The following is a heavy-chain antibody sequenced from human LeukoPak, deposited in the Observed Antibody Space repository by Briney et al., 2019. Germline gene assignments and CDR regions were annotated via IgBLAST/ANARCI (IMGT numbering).Heavy chain of an antibody. V-gene: IGHV1-18*01. J-gene: IGHJ4*02. D-gene: IGHD6-19*01. Sequence: ASVKVSCKASGYTFNSYGISWVRQAPGQGLEWMGWISTYSTNTNYAQKFQDRVTMTTDTSTGTAYMEMKSPRSDDSAVYYCARARQQWLVPLDYWGQGTLVTVSS. CDR2: ISTYSTNT. CDR3: ARARQQWLVPLDY. CDR1: GYTFNSYG.